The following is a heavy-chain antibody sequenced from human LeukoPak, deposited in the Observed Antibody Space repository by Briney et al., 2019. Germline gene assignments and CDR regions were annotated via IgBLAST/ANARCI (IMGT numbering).Heavy chain of an antibody. CDR3: ARGRMVRGVIVPFGY. Sequence: GGSLRLSCAASGFTFSNYWMHWVRQAPGKGLVWVSRIDPDGRSTTYAESVKGRFTISRDNAKNTLYLQMSSLRADDTAVYFCARGRMVRGVIVPFGYWGQGTLVT. CDR2: IDPDGRST. J-gene: IGHJ4*02. V-gene: IGHV3-74*01. CDR1: GFTFSNYW. D-gene: IGHD3-10*01.